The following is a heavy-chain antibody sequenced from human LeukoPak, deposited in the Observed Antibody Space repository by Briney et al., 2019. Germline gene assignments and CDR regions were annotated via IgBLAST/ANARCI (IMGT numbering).Heavy chain of an antibody. J-gene: IGHJ4*02. CDR1: GFTFSSCW. D-gene: IGHD5-18*01. CDR3: ARGGSGYSYGKIDS. CDR2: IKEDGSEK. V-gene: IGHV3-7*01. Sequence: PGGSLRLSCAASGFTFSSCWMNWVRQAPGKGLEWVASIKEDGSEKYYVDSVKGRFTISRDNAKNSLYLQMNSLRDEDTAVYYCARGGSGYSYGKIDSWGQGILVTVSS.